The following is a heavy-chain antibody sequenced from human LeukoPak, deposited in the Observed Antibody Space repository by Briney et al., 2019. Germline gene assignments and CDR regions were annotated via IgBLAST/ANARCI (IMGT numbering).Heavy chain of an antibody. CDR2: IYTGGDT. Sequence: GGSLRLSCAASGFTVNSNYMSWVRQAPGKGLEWVSVIYTGGDTYYADTVKGRFTISGDNSKNTVYLQMNSLRAEDTAVYYCTKGLWAGVSAARDWGQGTLVTVSS. D-gene: IGHD3-10*01. J-gene: IGHJ4*02. V-gene: IGHV3-66*01. CDR3: TKGLWAGVSAARD. CDR1: GFTVNSNY.